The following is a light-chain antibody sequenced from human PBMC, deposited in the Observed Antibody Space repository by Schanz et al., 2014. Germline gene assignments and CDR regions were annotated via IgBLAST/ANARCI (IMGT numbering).Light chain of an antibody. Sequence: DIQMTQSPSTLSASVGDRVTITCRASQSISTWLAWYQQKPGKAPKVLIYDASSLESGVPSRFSGSGSGTEFTLTISSLQPEDFAVYYCQQYGPSPRTFGQGTKVEI. CDR2: DAS. CDR3: QQYGPSPRT. J-gene: IGKJ1*01. V-gene: IGKV1-5*01. CDR1: QSISTW.